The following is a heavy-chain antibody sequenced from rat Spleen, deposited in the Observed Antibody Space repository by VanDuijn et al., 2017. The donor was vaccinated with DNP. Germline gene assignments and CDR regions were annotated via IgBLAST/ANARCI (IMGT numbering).Heavy chain of an antibody. V-gene: IGHV5-31*01. J-gene: IGHJ2*01. Sequence: EVQLVESGGDLVQPGRSLKLSCVASGFTFSYYWMAWIRQVPGKGLEWIASITGGGGTTSYPDSVKGRFTISRDDAKNTLSLQMNSLRSEDTATYYCAKAGGYSPWYFDYWGQGVMVTVSS. CDR1: GFTFSYYW. CDR3: AKAGGYSPWYFDY. D-gene: IGHD1-11*01. CDR2: ITGGGGTT.